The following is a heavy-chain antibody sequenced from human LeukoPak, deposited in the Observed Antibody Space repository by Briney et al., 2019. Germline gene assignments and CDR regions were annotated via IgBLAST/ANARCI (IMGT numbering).Heavy chain of an antibody. CDR3: ARVRYGDYHDAFDI. Sequence: GGSLRLSCAASGFTFSDYYMSWIRQAPGKGLEWVSYISSSGSTIYYADSVKGRFTISRDNAKNSLYLQMNSLRAEDTAVYYCARVRYGDYHDAFDIWGQGTMVTVSS. V-gene: IGHV3-11*01. CDR1: GFTFSDYY. J-gene: IGHJ3*02. D-gene: IGHD4-17*01. CDR2: ISSSGSTI.